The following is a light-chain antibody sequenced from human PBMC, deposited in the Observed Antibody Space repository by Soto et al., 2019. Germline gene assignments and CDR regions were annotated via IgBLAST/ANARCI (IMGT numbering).Light chain of an antibody. CDR2: GAS. CDR3: QHSTNWPLT. Sequence: EIVMTQSPATLSVSTGERATLSCRASHSVSSRLAWYQQKPGQAPRLLIYGASTRATGLPTRFSGSGSGTEFTLTISSLQSEDFAVYYCQHSTNWPLTFGGGTKVEIK. V-gene: IGKV3-15*01. J-gene: IGKJ4*01. CDR1: HSVSSR.